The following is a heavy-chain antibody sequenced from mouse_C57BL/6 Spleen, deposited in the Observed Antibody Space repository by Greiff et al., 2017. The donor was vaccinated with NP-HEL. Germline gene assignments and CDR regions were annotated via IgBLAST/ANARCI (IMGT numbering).Heavy chain of an antibody. CDR1: GFNIQDYY. CDR3: AREITTVVANFDY. CDR2: IDPEDGET. D-gene: IGHD1-1*01. V-gene: IGHV14-2*01. J-gene: IGHJ2*01. Sequence: EVQLQQSGAELVKPGASVKLSCTASGFNIQDYYMHWVKQRTEQGLAWIGRIDPEDGETEYAPKFQGKATITADTSSNTAYLQLSSLTSEDTAVYYCAREITTVVANFDYWGQGTTLTVSS.